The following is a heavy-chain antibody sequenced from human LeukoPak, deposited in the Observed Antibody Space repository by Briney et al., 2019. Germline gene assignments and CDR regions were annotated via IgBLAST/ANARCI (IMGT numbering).Heavy chain of an antibody. Sequence: ASVKVSCKASGYTFTSYDINWVRQATGQGLEWMGWMNPNSGNTGYARKFQGRVTMTRNTSISTAYMELSSLRSEDTAVYYCARQGSGSYWPLHYYYYYGMDVWGQGTTVTVSS. CDR1: GYTFTSYD. J-gene: IGHJ6*02. CDR3: ARQGSGSYWPLHYYYYYGMDV. V-gene: IGHV1-8*01. D-gene: IGHD3-10*01. CDR2: MNPNSGNT.